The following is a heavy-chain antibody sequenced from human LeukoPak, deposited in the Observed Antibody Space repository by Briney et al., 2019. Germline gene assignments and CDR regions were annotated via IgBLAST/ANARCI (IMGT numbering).Heavy chain of an antibody. Sequence: PGRSLRLSCAASGFTFSSYAMHWVRQAPGKGLEWVAVISYDGSNKYYADSVKGRFTISRDNSKNTLYLQMNSLRAEDTAVYYCASLCSGGSCYPNHQPFDYWGQGTLVTVSS. CDR1: GFTFSSYA. V-gene: IGHV3-30-3*01. J-gene: IGHJ4*02. CDR3: ASLCSGGSCYPNHQPFDY. CDR2: ISYDGSNK. D-gene: IGHD2-15*01.